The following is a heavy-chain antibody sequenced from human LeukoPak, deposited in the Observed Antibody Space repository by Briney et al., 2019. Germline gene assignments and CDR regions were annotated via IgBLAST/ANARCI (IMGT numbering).Heavy chain of an antibody. D-gene: IGHD3-3*01. CDR3: AGVLRFLEWPRFDP. CDR2: MNPNSGNT. V-gene: IGHV1-8*03. Sequence: GASVKVSCKASGYTFTSYDINWVRQATGQGLEWMGWMNPNSGNTGYAQKFQGRVTITRNTSISTAYMELSSLRSEDTAVYYCAGVLRFLEWPRFDPWGQGTLVTVSS. J-gene: IGHJ5*02. CDR1: GYTFTSYD.